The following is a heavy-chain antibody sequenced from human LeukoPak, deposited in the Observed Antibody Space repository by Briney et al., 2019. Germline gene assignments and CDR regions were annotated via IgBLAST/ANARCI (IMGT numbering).Heavy chain of an antibody. CDR3: ARGSCSGGSCCFDL. V-gene: IGHV3-48*01. J-gene: IGHJ2*01. CDR1: AFTFSSDS. Sequence: GGSLRLSCAASAFTFSSDSMNWGRQAQGKGLEWDSYISSSGSSIYYADSGKGRFTISRDNAKNSLYLQMNSLRAEDTAVSYCARGSCSGGSCCFDLWGRGTLVTVSS. CDR2: ISSSGSSI. D-gene: IGHD2-15*01.